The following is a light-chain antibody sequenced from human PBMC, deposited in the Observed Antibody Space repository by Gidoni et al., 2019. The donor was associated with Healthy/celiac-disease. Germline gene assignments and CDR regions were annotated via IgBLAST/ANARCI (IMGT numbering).Light chain of an antibody. CDR3: QQYDNLPRT. Sequence: DIQMTQSPSSLSASVGDRVTITCQARPDISNYLNGYQQKPGKAPKLLIYDASNLETGVPSRFSGSGSGTDFTFTISSLQPEDIATYYCQQYDNLPRTFGPGTKVDIK. CDR2: DAS. J-gene: IGKJ3*01. CDR1: PDISNY. V-gene: IGKV1-33*01.